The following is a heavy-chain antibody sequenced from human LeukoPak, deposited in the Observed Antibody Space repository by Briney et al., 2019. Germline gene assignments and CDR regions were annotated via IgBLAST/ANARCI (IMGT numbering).Heavy chain of an antibody. CDR3: TSGGMVSGDY. CDR2: IYYSGST. J-gene: IGHJ4*01. V-gene: IGHV4-59*01. D-gene: IGHD2-8*01. CDR1: GGSINSYY. Sequence: SETLSLTCTVSGGSINSYYWSWIRQPPGKGLEWIGYIYYSGSTNYSPSLKSRVTISRDTSKNQFSLKLRSVTAADTAVYYCTSGGMVSGDYWGHGTLVTVSS.